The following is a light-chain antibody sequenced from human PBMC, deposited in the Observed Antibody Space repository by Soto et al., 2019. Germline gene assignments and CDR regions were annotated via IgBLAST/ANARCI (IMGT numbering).Light chain of an antibody. Sequence: EIVLTQSPGTLSLSPGERATLSCRASQSVSNSYLAWYQQKPGQAPRLLIYGASNRATGIPDRFSGSGSGTDFSLTISRLEPEDFAVYYCQQYDSSPWTFGQGTKVEIK. CDR1: QSVSNSY. CDR2: GAS. V-gene: IGKV3-20*01. J-gene: IGKJ1*01. CDR3: QQYDSSPWT.